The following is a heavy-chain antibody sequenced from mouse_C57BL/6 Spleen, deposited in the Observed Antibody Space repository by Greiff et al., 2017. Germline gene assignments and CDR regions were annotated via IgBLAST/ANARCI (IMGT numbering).Heavy chain of an antibody. CDR1: GYAFTNYL. D-gene: IGHD2-4*01. V-gene: IGHV1-54*01. J-gene: IGHJ1*03. CDR2: INPGSGGT. CDR3: ASGITKYFDV. Sequence: QVQLQQSGAELVRPGTSVKVSCKASGYAFTNYLIEWVKQRPGQGLEWIGVINPGSGGTNYNEKFKGKATLTADKSSSTAYMQLSSLTSEDAAVYFCASGITKYFDVWGTGTTVTVSS.